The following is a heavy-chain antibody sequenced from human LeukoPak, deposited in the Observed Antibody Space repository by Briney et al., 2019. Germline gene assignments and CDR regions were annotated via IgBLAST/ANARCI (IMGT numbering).Heavy chain of an antibody. CDR1: GFTFSSYS. CDR2: ISSSSYI. CDR3: ARALAYCGGDCYEALQDY. D-gene: IGHD2-21*02. V-gene: IGHV3-21*01. J-gene: IGHJ4*02. Sequence: GGSLRLSCAASGFTFSSYSMNWVRQAPGKGLEWVSSISSSSYIYYADSVKGRFTISRDNAKNSLYLQMNSLRAEDTVVYYCARALAYCGGDCYEALQDYWGQGTLVTVSS.